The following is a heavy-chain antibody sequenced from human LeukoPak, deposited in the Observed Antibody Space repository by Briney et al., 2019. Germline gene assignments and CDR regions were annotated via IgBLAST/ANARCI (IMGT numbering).Heavy chain of an antibody. CDR1: GFSFSSYW. CDR3: AKSVTMIVVVRGLWGYYGMDV. J-gene: IGHJ6*02. D-gene: IGHD3-22*01. CDR2: INEDGSQK. V-gene: IGHV3-7*01. Sequence: GGSLRLSCATSGFSFSSYWMTWVRQAPGKGPEWVANINEDGSQKNFVDSVRGRFTISRDNSKSSLYLQMNSLRVEDTAVYYCAKSVTMIVVVRGLWGYYGMDVWGQGTTVTVSS.